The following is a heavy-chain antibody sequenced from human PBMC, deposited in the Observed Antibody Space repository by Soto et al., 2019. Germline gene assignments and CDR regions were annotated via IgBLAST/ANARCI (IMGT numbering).Heavy chain of an antibody. CDR2: INHSGST. V-gene: IGHV4-34*01. CDR3: ARGPPHYDFWSGYYRSWFDY. Sequence: WETLSLTCAVYGGSFSGYYWSWIRQPPGKGLEWIGEINHSGSTNYNPSLKSRVTISVDTSKNQFSLKLSSVTAADTAVYYCARGPPHYDFWSGYYRSWFDYWGQGTLVTVSS. CDR1: GGSFSGYY. D-gene: IGHD3-3*01. J-gene: IGHJ4*02.